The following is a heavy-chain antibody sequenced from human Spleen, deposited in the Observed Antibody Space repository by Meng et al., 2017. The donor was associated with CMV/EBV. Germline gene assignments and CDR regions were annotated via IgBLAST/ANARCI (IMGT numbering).Heavy chain of an antibody. V-gene: IGHV3-21*01. CDR3: ARESASSYTLDV. J-gene: IGHJ6*02. D-gene: IGHD2-2*01. CDR1: GFTFSSYS. Sequence: GGSLRLSCAASGFTFSSYSMNWVRQAPGKGLEWVSSISSSSSYIYYADSVKGRFTISRDNAKNSLYLQMNSLRAEDTAVYYCARESASSYTLDVWGQGTTVTVSS. CDR2: ISSSSSYI.